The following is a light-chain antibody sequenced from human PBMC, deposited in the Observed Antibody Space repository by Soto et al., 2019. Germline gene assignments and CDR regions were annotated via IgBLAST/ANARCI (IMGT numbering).Light chain of an antibody. CDR3: SSYTSSSTSV. Sequence: LTQPASVAGLPGQSITISCTGTTSDVGGYNYVSWYQHHPGNAPKLIIYEVSSRSSGVSNRFSGSKSGNTASLIISGLQTEDEADYYCSSYTSSSTSVFGTGTKVTVL. V-gene: IGLV2-14*01. CDR2: EVS. CDR1: TSDVGGYNY. J-gene: IGLJ1*01.